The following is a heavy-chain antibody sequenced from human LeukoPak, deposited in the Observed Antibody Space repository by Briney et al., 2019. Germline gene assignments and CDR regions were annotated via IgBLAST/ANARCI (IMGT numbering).Heavy chain of an antibody. V-gene: IGHV3-9*01. CDR1: GFTFDDYA. J-gene: IGHJ4*02. Sequence: GGSLRLSCAASGFTFDDYAMHWVRQAPGKGLEWVSGISWNSGSIGYADSVKGRFTISRDNAKNSLYLQMNSLRAEDTAVYYCARDSYYDILTGYLRYFDYWGQGTLVTVSS. D-gene: IGHD3-9*01. CDR3: ARDSYYDILTGYLRYFDY. CDR2: ISWNSGSI.